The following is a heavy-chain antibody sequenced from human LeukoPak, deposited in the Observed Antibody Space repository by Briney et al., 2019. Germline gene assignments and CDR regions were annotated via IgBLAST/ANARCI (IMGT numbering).Heavy chain of an antibody. CDR1: GFTVSSYA. CDR3: AKPRNDYSNFDAFDI. J-gene: IGHJ3*02. Sequence: PGGSLRLSCAASGFTVSSYAMHWVRQAPGKGLEWVSGISWNSGSIGYADSVKGRFTISRDNAKNSLYLQMNSLRAEDTALYYCAKPRNDYSNFDAFDIWGQGTMVTVSS. V-gene: IGHV3-9*01. D-gene: IGHD4-11*01. CDR2: ISWNSGSI.